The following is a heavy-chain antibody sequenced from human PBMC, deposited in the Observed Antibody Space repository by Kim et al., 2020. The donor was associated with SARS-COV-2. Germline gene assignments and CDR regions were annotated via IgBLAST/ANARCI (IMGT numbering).Heavy chain of an antibody. CDR2: VSRDGTTT. J-gene: IGHJ4*01. CDR3: GNVRNGF. D-gene: IGHD4-4*01. Sequence: GGSLRLSCAASGFRFSTYGMSWFRQAPGKGLEWVSHVSRDGTTTFYADSVKGRVTISRDNSKSTLYLHINNMRVEDTAIYHCGNVRNGFWGHGSLVTV. CDR1: GFRFSTYG. V-gene: IGHV3-23*01.